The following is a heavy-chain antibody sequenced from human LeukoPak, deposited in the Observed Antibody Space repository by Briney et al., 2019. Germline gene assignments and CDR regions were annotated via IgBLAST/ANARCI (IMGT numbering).Heavy chain of an antibody. J-gene: IGHJ4*02. CDR2: ISGSGGST. V-gene: IGHV3-23*01. CDR3: AKNGGIYDYVWGSYRYYFDY. Sequence: GGSLRLSCAASGFTFSSYAMSWVRQAPGKGLEWVPAISGSGGSTYYADSVKGRFTISRDNSKNTLYLQMNSLRAEDTAVYYCAKNGGIYDYVWGSYRYYFDYWGQGTLVTVSS. CDR1: GFTFSSYA. D-gene: IGHD3-16*02.